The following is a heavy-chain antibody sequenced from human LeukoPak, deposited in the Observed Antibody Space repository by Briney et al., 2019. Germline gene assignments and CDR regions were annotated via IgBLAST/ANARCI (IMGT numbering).Heavy chain of an antibody. CDR3: ATSRKYDSSGFLGY. CDR2: ISTYNGNT. V-gene: IGHV1-18*01. D-gene: IGHD3-22*01. Sequence: ASVKVSCKASGYTFTSYGISWVRQAPGQGLEWMGWISTYNGNTNYGRKLQGRVTMTTDTSTSTAYMELRSLRSDDTAVYYCATSRKYDSSGFLGYWGQGTLVTVSS. CDR1: GYTFTSYG. J-gene: IGHJ4*02.